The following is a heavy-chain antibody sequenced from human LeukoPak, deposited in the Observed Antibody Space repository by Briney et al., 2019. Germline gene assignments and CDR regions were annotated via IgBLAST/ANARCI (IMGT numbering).Heavy chain of an antibody. D-gene: IGHD1-26*01. J-gene: IGHJ4*02. CDR2: IIPILGIA. CDR1: GRTFSSYS. Sequence: SVKVSCKASGRTFSSYSISWVRQAPGQALEWMGRIIPILGIANYAQKLQRRVTITADKSASTAYMELSSLRSEDTAVYYCARDYSGYWGQGTLVTVSS. CDR3: ARDYSGY. V-gene: IGHV1-69*04.